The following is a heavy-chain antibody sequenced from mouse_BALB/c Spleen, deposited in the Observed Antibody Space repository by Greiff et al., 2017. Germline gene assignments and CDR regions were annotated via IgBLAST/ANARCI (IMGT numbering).Heavy chain of an antibody. CDR1: GYTFNSYW. CDR3: ARTGTHFDV. J-gene: IGHJ1*01. D-gene: IGHD4-1*01. Sequence: QVQLQQPGAELVKPGASVKLSCKASGYTFNSYWMHWVKQRPGQGLEWIGEINPSNGRTNYNEKFKSKATLTVDKSSSTAYMQLSSLTSEDSAVYYCARTGTHFDVWGAGTTVTVSS. V-gene: IGHV1S81*02. CDR2: INPSNGRT.